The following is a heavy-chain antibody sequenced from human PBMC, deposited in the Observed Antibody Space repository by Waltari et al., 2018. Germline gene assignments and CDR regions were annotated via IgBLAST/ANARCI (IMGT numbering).Heavy chain of an antibody. CDR3: VRDVNDDPRGDY. D-gene: IGHD1-1*01. CDR1: GYTFTAYF. CDR2: LDPKTGDR. Sequence: QVQLVQSGTEVTKPGASVEVSCQAFGYTFTAYFLHWVRQAPGQGLVWMGWLDPKTGDRNSAPRFQGRVTMTRDTSINTAYLKVTSLKSDDTAVYYCVRDVNDDPRGDYWGQGTLVTVSS. J-gene: IGHJ4*02. V-gene: IGHV1-2*02.